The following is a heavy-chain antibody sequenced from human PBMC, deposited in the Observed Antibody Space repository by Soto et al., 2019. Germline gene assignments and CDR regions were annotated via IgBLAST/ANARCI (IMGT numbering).Heavy chain of an antibody. V-gene: IGHV1-69*01. Sequence: QVHLLLQSGAEVKKPWSSVKVSCKASGGTPSNSAISWVRQAPGQGLEWMGGIIPVFGLVKYAQNFQGRVTITADESTNTADVELRSLSPEDTAVYYCLGGRVVVVASRAYYGLDVWGQGTTVTVSS. CDR2: IIPVFGLV. CDR1: GGTPSNSA. J-gene: IGHJ6*02. D-gene: IGHD3-22*01. CDR3: LGGRVVVVASRAYYGLDV.